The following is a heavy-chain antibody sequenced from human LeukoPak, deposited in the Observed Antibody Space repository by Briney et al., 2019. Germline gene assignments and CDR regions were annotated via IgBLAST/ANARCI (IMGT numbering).Heavy chain of an antibody. CDR1: GFTVSSNY. Sequence: GGSLRLSCAASGFTVSSNYMSWVRQAPGKGLEWVSVIYSGGSTYYADSVKGRFTISRDNSKNTLYLQMNSQRAEDTAVYYCARGYDSSGYYWTAYYYYGMDVWGQGTTVTVSS. CDR2: IYSGGST. J-gene: IGHJ6*02. CDR3: ARGYDSSGYYWTAYYYYGMDV. D-gene: IGHD3-22*01. V-gene: IGHV3-53*01.